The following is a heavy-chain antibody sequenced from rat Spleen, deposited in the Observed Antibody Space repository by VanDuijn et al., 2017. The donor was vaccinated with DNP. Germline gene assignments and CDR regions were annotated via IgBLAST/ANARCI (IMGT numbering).Heavy chain of an antibody. J-gene: IGHJ4*01. CDR2: INKDSSTI. Sequence: EVQLVESGGGLVQPGRSLKLSCAASGFNFNDYWMGWVRQAPGKGLEWIGEINKDSSTINYTPSLKDKFTISRDNAKSTLYLQMNSLRSEDTATYYCASPLLTAMDAWGQGTSVTVSS. CDR1: GFNFNDYW. V-gene: IGHV4-2*01. CDR3: ASPLLTAMDA. D-gene: IGHD1-11*01.